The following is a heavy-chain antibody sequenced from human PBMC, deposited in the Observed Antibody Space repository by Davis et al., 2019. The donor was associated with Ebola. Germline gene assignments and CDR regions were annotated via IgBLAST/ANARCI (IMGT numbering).Heavy chain of an antibody. CDR3: ARGRQWLVPEYFQH. J-gene: IGHJ1*01. Sequence: ASVKVSCKASGYTFTGYYMHWVRQAPGQGLEWMGWINPNSGGTNYAQKFQGRVTMTRDTSISTAYMELSRLRSDDTAVYYCARGRQWLVPEYFQHWGQGTLVTVSS. CDR2: INPNSGGT. D-gene: IGHD6-19*01. V-gene: IGHV1-2*02. CDR1: GYTFTGYY.